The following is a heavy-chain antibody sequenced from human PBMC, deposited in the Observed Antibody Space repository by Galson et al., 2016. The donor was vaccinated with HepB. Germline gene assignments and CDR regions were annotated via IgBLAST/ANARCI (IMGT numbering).Heavy chain of an antibody. CDR1: GFTFSSYG. CDR2: ISYDGSNK. CDR3: AKEQYTSKWYAEYYFDY. Sequence: SLRLSCAASGFTFSSYGMHWVRQAPGKGLEWVAVISYDGSNKYYADSVKGRFTVPRDKSKNTLYLQMNSLRAEDTAVYYCAKEQYTSKWYAEYYFDYWGQGTLVTVSS. J-gene: IGHJ4*02. D-gene: IGHD6-13*01. V-gene: IGHV3-30*18.